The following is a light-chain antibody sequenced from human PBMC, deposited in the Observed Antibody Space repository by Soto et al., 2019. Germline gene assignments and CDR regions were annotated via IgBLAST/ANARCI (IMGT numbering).Light chain of an antibody. CDR3: QQYGGSPRT. CDR2: SAS. J-gene: IGKJ1*01. Sequence: EIVLKQSLGTLSLSPGERGTISCRASQSVSKSYLAWYQQKPGQAPRLLMYSASTMAPGIPDRFSGSGSGTDFTLTISRLEPEDFAGYYCQQYGGSPRTFCQGTKVDIK. V-gene: IGKV3-20*01. CDR1: QSVSKSY.